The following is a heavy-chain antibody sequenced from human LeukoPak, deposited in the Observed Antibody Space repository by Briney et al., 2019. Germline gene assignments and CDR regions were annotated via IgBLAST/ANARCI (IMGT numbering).Heavy chain of an antibody. Sequence: GGSLRLSCAASGFTFSDYYMSWIRQAPGKGLEWVSYISSSGSTIYYADSVKGRFTISRDNAKNSLYLQMNSLRAEDTAVYYCAREGSDFWSGRLMSYMDVWGKGTTVTVSS. CDR3: AREGSDFWSGRLMSYMDV. CDR1: GFTFSDYY. CDR2: ISSSGSTI. V-gene: IGHV3-11*04. D-gene: IGHD3-3*01. J-gene: IGHJ6*03.